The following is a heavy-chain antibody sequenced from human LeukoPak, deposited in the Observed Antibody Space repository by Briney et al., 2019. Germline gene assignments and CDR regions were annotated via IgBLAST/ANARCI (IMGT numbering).Heavy chain of an antibody. Sequence: PSETLSLTCAVYGGSFSGYYWSWIRQPPGKGLEWIGETNHSGSTNYNPSLKSRVTISVDTSKNQFSLKLSSVTAADTAVYYCATGGDILTGYYSDAFDIWGQGTMVTVSS. CDR3: ATGGDILTGYYSDAFDI. V-gene: IGHV4-34*01. D-gene: IGHD3-9*01. J-gene: IGHJ3*02. CDR1: GGSFSGYY. CDR2: TNHSGST.